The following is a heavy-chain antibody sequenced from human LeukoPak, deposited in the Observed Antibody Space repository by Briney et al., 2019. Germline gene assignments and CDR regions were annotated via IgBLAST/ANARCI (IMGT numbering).Heavy chain of an antibody. CDR2: ISSSGGDT. CDR3: ARSRSGNYFDN. J-gene: IGHJ4*02. CDR1: GFPFGSYV. Sequence: GGSLRLSCEASGFPFGSYVMSWVRQAPGKGLEWVSYISSSGGDTYYADSVKGRFTISRDNAQNSLSLQMNGLRDEDTAVYHCARSRSGNYFDNWGQGTLVSVSS. V-gene: IGHV3-48*02. D-gene: IGHD1-26*01.